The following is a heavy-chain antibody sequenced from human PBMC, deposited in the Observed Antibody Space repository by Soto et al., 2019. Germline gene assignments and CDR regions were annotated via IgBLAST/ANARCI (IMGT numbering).Heavy chain of an antibody. D-gene: IGHD3-3*01. J-gene: IGHJ5*02. CDR3: ARGITIFGVVSWFDP. V-gene: IGHV4-34*01. Sequence: SETLSLTCAVYAGSFSGNYWSWIRQPPGKGLEWIGEINHSGSTNYNPSLKSRVTISVDTSKNQLSLKLSSVTAADTAVYYCARGITIFGVVSWFDPWGQGTLVTVSS. CDR2: INHSGST. CDR1: AGSFSGNY.